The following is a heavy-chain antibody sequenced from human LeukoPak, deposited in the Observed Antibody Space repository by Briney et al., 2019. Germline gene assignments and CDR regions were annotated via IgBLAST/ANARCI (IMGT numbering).Heavy chain of an antibody. CDR2: IKQDGSEK. CDR3: ARASDDFWSGYPYYFDY. Sequence: AGGSLRLSCAASGFTFSSYWMSWVRQAPGKGLEWVANIKQDGSEKYYVDSVKGRFTISRDNAKNSLYLQMSSLRAEDTAVYYCARASDDFWSGYPYYFDYWGQGTLVTVSS. V-gene: IGHV3-7*01. D-gene: IGHD3-3*01. CDR1: GFTFSSYW. J-gene: IGHJ4*02.